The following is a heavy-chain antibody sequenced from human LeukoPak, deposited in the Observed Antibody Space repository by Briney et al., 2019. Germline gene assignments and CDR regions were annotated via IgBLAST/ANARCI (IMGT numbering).Heavy chain of an antibody. J-gene: IGHJ4*02. CDR2: IKTKSDGGTT. CDR1: GFTFSNSS. CDR3: VSQYFDF. V-gene: IGHV3-15*01. Sequence: GGSLRLSCAASGFTFSNSSINWVRQSQGKGLEWVARIKTKSDGGTTDYAAPVKGRFTISRDDSKNTVYLQMNGLKTEDTAVYYCVSQYFDFWGQGTLVTVSS.